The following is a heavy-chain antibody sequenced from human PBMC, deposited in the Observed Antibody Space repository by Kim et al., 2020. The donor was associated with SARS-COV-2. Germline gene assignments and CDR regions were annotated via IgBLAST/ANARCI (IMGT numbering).Heavy chain of an antibody. J-gene: IGHJ6*02. CDR3: ARHSYAAYYYGMDV. Sequence: TPSLKRLVTMSVDTSKNLFSLKLSSVTAADTAVYYCARHSYAAYYYGMDVWGQGTTVTVSS. V-gene: IGHV4-39*01. D-gene: IGHD4-17*01.